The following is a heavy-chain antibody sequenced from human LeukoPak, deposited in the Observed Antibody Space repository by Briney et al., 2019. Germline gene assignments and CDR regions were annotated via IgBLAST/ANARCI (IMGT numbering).Heavy chain of an antibody. CDR3: ARDRYYGIDV. V-gene: IGHV3-74*01. CDR2: IKSDGTST. CDR1: RFTFSSYW. J-gene: IGHJ6*02. Sequence: GGSLRLSCAASRFTFSSYWMHWVRQDPGKGLVWVSHIKSDGTSTSYADSVRGRFTISRDNAKNTLYLQMNSLRAEDTAVYFCARDRYYGIDVWGRGTTVTVSS.